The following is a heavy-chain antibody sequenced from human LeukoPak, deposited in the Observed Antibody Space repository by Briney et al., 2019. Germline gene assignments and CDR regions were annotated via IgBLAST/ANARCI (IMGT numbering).Heavy chain of an antibody. V-gene: IGHV3-7*01. CDR3: ARWVEETSWFGELLANWFDP. Sequence: GGSLRLSCAASGFTFSSYWMSWVRQAPGKGLEWVANIKQDGSEKYYVDSVKGRFTISRDNAKNSLYLQMNSLRAEDTAVYYCARWVEETSWFGELLANWFDPWGQGTLVTVSS. CDR1: GFTFSSYW. CDR2: IKQDGSEK. J-gene: IGHJ5*02. D-gene: IGHD3-10*01.